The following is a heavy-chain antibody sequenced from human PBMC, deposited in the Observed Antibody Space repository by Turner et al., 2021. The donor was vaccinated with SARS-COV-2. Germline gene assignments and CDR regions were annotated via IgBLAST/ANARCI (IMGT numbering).Heavy chain of an antibody. CDR3: ARGPHPRGFDY. D-gene: IGHD3-10*01. CDR1: GFTFSSYE. Sequence: EVQLVESGGGLVQPGGSLRLSCAASGFTFSSYEMNWVRQAPGKGLEWVSYISSSGSTIYYADSVKGRFTISRDNSKNTLYLQMNSLRAEDTAVYYCARGPHPRGFDYWGQGTLVTVSS. J-gene: IGHJ4*02. V-gene: IGHV3-48*03. CDR2: ISSSGSTI.